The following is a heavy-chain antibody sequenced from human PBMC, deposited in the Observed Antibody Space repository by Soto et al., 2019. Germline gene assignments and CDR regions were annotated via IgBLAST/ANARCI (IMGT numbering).Heavy chain of an antibody. J-gene: IGHJ6*03. CDR2: ISSSSSTI. Sequence: PGGSLRLSCAASGLTFSSYSMNWVRQAPGKGLEWVSYISSSSSTIYYADSVKGRFTISRDNAKNSLYLQMNSLRAEDTAVYYCARDGDYDILTGYTHMDVWGKGTTVTVSS. CDR1: GLTFSSYS. D-gene: IGHD3-9*01. CDR3: ARDGDYDILTGYTHMDV. V-gene: IGHV3-48*01.